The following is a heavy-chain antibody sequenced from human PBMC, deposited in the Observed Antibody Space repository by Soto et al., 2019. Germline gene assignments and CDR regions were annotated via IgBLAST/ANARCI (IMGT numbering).Heavy chain of an antibody. CDR2: IISMFGTP. J-gene: IGHJ4*02. D-gene: IGHD5-12*01. V-gene: IGHV1-69*12. CDR3: ARDLGGGYEPGDY. CDR1: GATFSISV. Sequence: QVQLVQSGAELKKPGSSVKVSCGASGATFSISVFNWVRQAPGQGLEWMGGIISMFGTPNYSQKSQGRVTISADESTSTGYMELNNLRSDDTAIYYCARDLGGGYEPGDYWGQGTQVTVSS.